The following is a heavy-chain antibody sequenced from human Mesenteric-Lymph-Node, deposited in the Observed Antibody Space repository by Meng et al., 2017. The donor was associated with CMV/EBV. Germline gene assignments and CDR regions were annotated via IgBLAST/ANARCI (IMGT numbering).Heavy chain of an antibody. J-gene: IGHJ4*02. CDR1: GYTFTSYY. Sequence: ASVKVSCKASGYTFTSYYMHWVRQAPGQGLEWMGIINPSGGSTSYAQKFQGRVTVTRDTSTSTVYMELSSLRSEDTAVYYCARDQRIGYYDSSGYYVYWGQGTLVTVSS. V-gene: IGHV1-46*01. CDR3: ARDQRIGYYDSSGYYVY. CDR2: INPSGGST. D-gene: IGHD3-22*01.